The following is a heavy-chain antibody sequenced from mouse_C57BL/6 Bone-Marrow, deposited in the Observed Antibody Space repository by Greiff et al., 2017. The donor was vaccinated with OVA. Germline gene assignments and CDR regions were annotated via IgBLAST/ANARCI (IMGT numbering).Heavy chain of an antibody. Sequence: QVQLQQPGAELVKPGASVKLSCKASGYTFTSYWMHWVKQRPGQGLEWIGMIHPNSGSTNYNEKFKSKATLTVDKSSSTAYMQLSSLTSEDSAVYYCARGRYCNSSSCGFAYWGQGTLVTVSA. J-gene: IGHJ3*01. CDR2: IHPNSGST. CDR3: ARGRYCNSSSCGFAY. V-gene: IGHV1-64*01. D-gene: IGHD1-1*01. CDR1: GYTFTSYW.